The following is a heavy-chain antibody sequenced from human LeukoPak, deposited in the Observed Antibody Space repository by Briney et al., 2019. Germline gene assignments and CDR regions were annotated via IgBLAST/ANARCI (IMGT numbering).Heavy chain of an antibody. Sequence: PSETVSLTCTVSGGSISSYYWSWIRQPPGKGLEWIGYIYYSGSTNYNPSLKSRVTISVDTSKNQFSLKLSSVTAADTAVYYCASFYGSGSYQFDYWGQGTLVTVSS. CDR3: ASFYGSGSYQFDY. V-gene: IGHV4-59*08. CDR2: IYYSGST. D-gene: IGHD3-10*01. J-gene: IGHJ4*02. CDR1: GGSISSYY.